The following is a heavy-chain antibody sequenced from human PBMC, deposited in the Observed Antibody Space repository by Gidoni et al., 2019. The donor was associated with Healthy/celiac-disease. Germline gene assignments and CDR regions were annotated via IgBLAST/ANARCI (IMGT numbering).Heavy chain of an antibody. CDR1: GFTFSSYA. D-gene: IGHD6-13*01. CDR3: AKVALIAAAGRYYYYYYGMDV. V-gene: IGHV3-23*01. Sequence: EVQLLESGGGLVQPGGSLRLSCAASGFTFSSYAMRWVRQAPGKGLEWVSAISGSGGSTYYADSVKGRFTISRDNSKNTLYLQMNSLRAEDTAVYYCAKVALIAAAGRYYYYYYGMDVWGQGTTVTVSS. CDR2: ISGSGGST. J-gene: IGHJ6*02.